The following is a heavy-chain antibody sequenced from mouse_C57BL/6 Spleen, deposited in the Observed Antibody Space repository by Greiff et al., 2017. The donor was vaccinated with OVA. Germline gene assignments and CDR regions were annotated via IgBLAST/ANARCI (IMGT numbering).Heavy chain of an antibody. CDR1: GFTFSSYA. CDR3: ARDYGSSYPFAY. V-gene: IGHV5-4*01. CDR2: ISDGGSYT. D-gene: IGHD1-1*01. J-gene: IGHJ3*01. Sequence: EVKLVVSGGGLVKPGGSLKLSCAASGFTFSSYAMSWVRQTPEKRLEWVATISDGGSYTYYPDNVKGRFTISRDNSKNNLYLQMSHLKSEDTAMYYCARDYGSSYPFAYWGQGTLVTVSA.